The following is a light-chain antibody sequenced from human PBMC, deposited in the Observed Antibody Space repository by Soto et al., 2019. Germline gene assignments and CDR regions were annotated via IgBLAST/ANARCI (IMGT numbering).Light chain of an antibody. CDR2: EVT. CDR1: SSDVGGYDY. J-gene: IGLJ1*01. V-gene: IGLV2-8*01. Sequence: QSVLTQPPSASGCPGQSVTISCTGTSSDVGGYDYVSWYQQRPGKAPKLLIHEVTKRPSGVPDRFSGSKSGNTASLTVSGLQAEDEADYYCSSYAGRTLYVFGTGTKVTV. CDR3: SSYAGRTLYV.